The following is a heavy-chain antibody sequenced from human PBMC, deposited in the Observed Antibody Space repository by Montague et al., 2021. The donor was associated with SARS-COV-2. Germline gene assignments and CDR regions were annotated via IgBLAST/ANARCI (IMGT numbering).Heavy chain of an antibody. CDR1: GYTFSSLW. V-gene: IGHV3-74*03. Sequence: SLRLSCAASGYTFSSLWMHWVRQVPGKGLVWVSRINTDGSNIKYADSVKGRFTISRDNAKNTLYLQMNSLRADDTAIYYCSRQGYWGQGTVVTVSS. CDR3: SRQGY. J-gene: IGHJ4*02. CDR2: INTDGSNI.